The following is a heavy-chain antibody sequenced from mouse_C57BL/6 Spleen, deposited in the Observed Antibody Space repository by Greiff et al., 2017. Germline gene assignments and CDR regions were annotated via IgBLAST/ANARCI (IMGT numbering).Heavy chain of an antibody. J-gene: IGHJ1*03. CDR2: IDPEDGDT. Sequence: EVQLQQSGAELVRPGASVKLSCTASGFNIKDYYMHWVKQRPEQGLEWIGRIDPEDGDTEYAPKFPGKATMTADTSSNAAYLQLSSLTSEDTAVYYCTTGLRCPGYFDVWGTGTTVTVSS. CDR1: GFNIKDYY. D-gene: IGHD1-1*01. V-gene: IGHV14-1*01. CDR3: TTGLRCPGYFDV.